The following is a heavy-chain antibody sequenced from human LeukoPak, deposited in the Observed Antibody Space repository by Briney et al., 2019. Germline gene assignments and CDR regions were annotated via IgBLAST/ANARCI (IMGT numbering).Heavy chain of an antibody. V-gene: IGHV4-59*01. CDR2: IYYSGST. Sequence: SETLSLTCTVSGGSISSYYWSWIRQPPGKGLEWIGYIYYSGSTNYNPSLKSRVTISVDTSKNQFSLKLSSVTAADTAVYYCARVRIGYNWNYNAFDIWGQGTMVTVSS. D-gene: IGHD1-7*01. CDR3: ARVRIGYNWNYNAFDI. J-gene: IGHJ3*02. CDR1: GGSISSYY.